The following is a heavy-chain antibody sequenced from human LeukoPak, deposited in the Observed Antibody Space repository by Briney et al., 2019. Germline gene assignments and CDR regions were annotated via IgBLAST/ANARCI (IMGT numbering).Heavy chain of an antibody. CDR1: GFTFRTYA. J-gene: IGHJ4*02. Sequence: GGSLRLSCTASGFTFRTYAMSWVRQAPGKGLEWVSAITDSGGNTYYAAPVKGRFTISRDNSKNTLYLQMNSLRAEDTAVYYCARMTYYYDSSDVDYWGQGTLVTVSS. CDR3: ARMTYYYDSSDVDY. CDR2: ITDSGGNT. V-gene: IGHV3-23*01. D-gene: IGHD3-22*01.